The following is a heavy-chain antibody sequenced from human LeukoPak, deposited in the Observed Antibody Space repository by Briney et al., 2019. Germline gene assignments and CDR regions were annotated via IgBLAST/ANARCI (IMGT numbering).Heavy chain of an antibody. V-gene: IGHV4-31*03. CDR2: ICYSGST. Sequence: SETLSLTCTVSGGSISSVISYWNWIRQHPGKVLEWIGYICYSGSTYYNPSLKSRVTISVDTSKNQFSLKLSSVTAADTAVYYCARVSGDSSGYRPYYFDYWGQGTLVTVCS. CDR3: ARVSGDSSGYRPYYFDY. J-gene: IGHJ4*02. D-gene: IGHD3-22*01. CDR1: GGSISSVISY.